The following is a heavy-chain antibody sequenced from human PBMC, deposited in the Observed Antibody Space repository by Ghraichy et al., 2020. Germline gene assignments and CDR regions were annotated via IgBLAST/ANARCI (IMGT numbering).Heavy chain of an antibody. Sequence: GGSLRLSCAASGFTFSSYAMHWVRQAPGKGLEWVAVISYDGSNKYYADSVKGRFTISRDNSKNTLYLQMNSLRAEDTAVYYCARVLRFLEWSSGYYYGMDVWGQGTTVNVSS. CDR1: GFTFSSYA. D-gene: IGHD3-3*01. V-gene: IGHV3-30*04. J-gene: IGHJ6*02. CDR3: ARVLRFLEWSSGYYYGMDV. CDR2: ISYDGSNK.